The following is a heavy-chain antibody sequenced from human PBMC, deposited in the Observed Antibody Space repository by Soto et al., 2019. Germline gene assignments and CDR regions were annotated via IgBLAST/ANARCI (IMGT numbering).Heavy chain of an antibody. CDR1: GFTFDDYA. Sequence: EVQLVESGGGLVQPGRSLRLSCAASGFTFDDYAMHWVRQAPGKGLEWVSGISWNSGTIVYADSVKGRFTISRDNAXNXLXXEMNRLRGEDTALYYCAKDMRGGSSSSRYYYGLDVWGQGTTVTVSS. V-gene: IGHV3-9*01. CDR3: AKDMRGGSSSSRYYYGLDV. J-gene: IGHJ6*02. CDR2: ISWNSGTI. D-gene: IGHD6-13*01.